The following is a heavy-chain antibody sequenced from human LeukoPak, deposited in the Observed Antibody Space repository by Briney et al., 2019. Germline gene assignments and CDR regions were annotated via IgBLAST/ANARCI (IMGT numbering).Heavy chain of an antibody. V-gene: IGHV3-21*01. Sequence: PGGSLRLSCAASGFTFSSYSMNWVRQAPGEGLEWVSSISSSSSYIYYADSVKGRFTISRDNAKNSLYLQMNSLRAEDTAVYYCARNDVLRFLEIYMDVWGKGTTVTVSS. CDR3: ARNDVLRFLEIYMDV. CDR1: GFTFSSYS. CDR2: ISSSSSYI. D-gene: IGHD3-3*01. J-gene: IGHJ6*03.